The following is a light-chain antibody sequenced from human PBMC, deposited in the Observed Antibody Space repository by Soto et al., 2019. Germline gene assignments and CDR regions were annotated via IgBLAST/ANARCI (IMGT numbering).Light chain of an antibody. CDR1: SSNIGNND. CDR3: AAWDDMSGYV. Sequence: QSVLTQPPSASGTPGQRVTISCSGSSSNIGNNDVYWYQQFPGTAPKLLIYSNDQRPSGVPDRFSGSLSGTSASLAISGLRSEDEADYYCAAWDDMSGYVFGTGTKVTVL. J-gene: IGLJ1*01. CDR2: SND. V-gene: IGLV1-47*02.